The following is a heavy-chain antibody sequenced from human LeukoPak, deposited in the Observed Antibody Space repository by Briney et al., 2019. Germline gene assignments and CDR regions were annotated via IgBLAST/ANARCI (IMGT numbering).Heavy chain of an antibody. CDR2: ISYHGRNK. CDR1: GFTFSSYA. V-gene: IGHV3-30-3*01. J-gene: IGHJ4*02. D-gene: IGHD7-27*01. CDR3: ARVGITGDLVFDY. Sequence: PGRSLRLSCAASGFTFSSYAMHWVRQAPGKGLEWVAVISYHGRNKYYADSVKGRFTISRDNSKNTLYLQMTSLRSEDTALYYCARVGITGDLVFDYWGQGTLVTVSS.